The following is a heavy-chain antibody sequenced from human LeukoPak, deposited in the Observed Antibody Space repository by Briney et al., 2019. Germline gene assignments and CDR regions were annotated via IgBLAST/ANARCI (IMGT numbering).Heavy chain of an antibody. Sequence: PSETLSLTCTISGASISSGDYYWSWIRQPPGKGLEWIGYIYYSGSTYYNPSLKSRVTISVDTSMNQFSLKLSSVTAADTAVYYCARGYSSGWYDYWGQGTLVTVSS. V-gene: IGHV4-30-4*08. CDR3: ARGYSSGWYDY. CDR1: GASISSGDYY. J-gene: IGHJ4*02. D-gene: IGHD6-19*01. CDR2: IYYSGST.